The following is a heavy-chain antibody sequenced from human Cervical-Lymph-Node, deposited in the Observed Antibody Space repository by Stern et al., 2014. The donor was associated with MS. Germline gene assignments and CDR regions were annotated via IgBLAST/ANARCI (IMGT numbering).Heavy chain of an antibody. CDR3: VKGAQSSGYSLAD. Sequence: VQLVQSGGGVVQPGRSLRLSCAASGFSFSDYGMHWVRQAPGKGLEWVSVISYDGSNTYYADSVRGRFTISRDNSKNTLYLQMTSLRVEDMALYYCVKGAQSSGYSLADWGQGTLVTVSS. D-gene: IGHD3-22*01. CDR1: GFSFSDYG. V-gene: IGHV3-30*18. CDR2: ISYDGSNT. J-gene: IGHJ4*02.